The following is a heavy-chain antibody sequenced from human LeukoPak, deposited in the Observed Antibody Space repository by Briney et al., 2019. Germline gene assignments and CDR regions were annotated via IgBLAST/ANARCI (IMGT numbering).Heavy chain of an antibody. CDR3: ARDIGGIAAAGSVGTW. CDR1: GGSISSYY. D-gene: IGHD6-13*01. CDR2: IYYSGST. Sequence: PSETLSLTCTVSGGSISSYYWGWIRQPPGKGLEWIGSIYYSGSTYYNPSLKSRVTISVDTSKNQFSLKLSSVTAADTAVYYCARDIGGIAAAGSVGTWWGQGTLVTVSS. J-gene: IGHJ4*02. V-gene: IGHV4-39*07.